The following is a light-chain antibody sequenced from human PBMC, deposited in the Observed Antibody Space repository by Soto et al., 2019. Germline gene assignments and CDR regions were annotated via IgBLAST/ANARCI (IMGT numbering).Light chain of an antibody. CDR1: TSNIGAGYD. CDR2: SNS. Sequence: QSVLTQPPSVSGAPGQKVIISCTGSTSNIGAGYDVHWYQQLPRTAPKLLIYSNSNRPSGVPDRLSGSKSGTSASLAITGLQVEDEADYYCQSYDSSLSAAVFGGGTKLTVL. J-gene: IGLJ3*02. CDR3: QSYDSSLSAAV. V-gene: IGLV1-40*01.